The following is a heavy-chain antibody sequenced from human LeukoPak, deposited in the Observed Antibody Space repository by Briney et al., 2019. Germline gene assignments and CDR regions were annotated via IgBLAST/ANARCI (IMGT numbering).Heavy chain of an antibody. V-gene: IGHV3-30*04. J-gene: IGHJ4*02. D-gene: IGHD5-12*01. CDR2: ISDGGSQK. Sequence: GSLRLSCVASGFTFSDYPMHWVRQAPAKGLEWVTIISDGGSQKYYADSVKGRFTISRDDSTNTVYLQMNNLGPEDTAMYYCAKEHSGWDHFDYWGQGTLVTVSS. CDR1: GFTFSDYP. CDR3: AKEHSGWDHFDY.